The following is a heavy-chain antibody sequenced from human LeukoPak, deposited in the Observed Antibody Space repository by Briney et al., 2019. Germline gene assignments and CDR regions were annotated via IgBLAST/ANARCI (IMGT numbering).Heavy chain of an antibody. CDR2: IVAVFGTV. J-gene: IGHJ4*02. CDR3: ARWAGTCTIASCYTPLDY. V-gene: IGHV1-69*13. D-gene: IGHD2-2*02. CDR1: GGTFSNYG. Sequence: ASVKVSCKAPGGTFSNYGFSWVRQAPEQGLEWMGGIVAVFGTVSYAQKFQDRVTITADDFTTTAYMELSSLRSEDTAVYYCARWAGTCTIASCYTPLDYWGQGTLVTVST.